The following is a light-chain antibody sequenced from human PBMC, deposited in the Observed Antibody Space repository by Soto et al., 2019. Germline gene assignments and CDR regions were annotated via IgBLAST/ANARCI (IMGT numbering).Light chain of an antibody. V-gene: IGLV2-8*01. Sequence: QSVLTQPPSASRSPGQSVTISCTGTSSDVGGYNYVSWYQQHPGKAPKLMIYEVSKRPSGVPDRFSGSKSGNTASLTVSGLQAEDEADYYCSSYAGSNNFVFGTGTSSPS. CDR2: EVS. CDR1: SSDVGGYNY. J-gene: IGLJ1*01. CDR3: SSYAGSNNFV.